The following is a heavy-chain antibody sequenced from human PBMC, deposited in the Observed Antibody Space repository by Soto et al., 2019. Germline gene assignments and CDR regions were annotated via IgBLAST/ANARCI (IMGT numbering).Heavy chain of an antibody. Sequence: QVQLVQSGAEVKKPGSSVKVSCKASGGTFSSYAISWVRQAPGQGLEWMGGIIPIFGTANYAQKFQGRVTITADESKSTAYMELSSLRSEDTAVYYCATGTYYDFWSGYSSYWYFDLWGRGTLVTVSS. D-gene: IGHD3-3*01. CDR1: GGTFSSYA. V-gene: IGHV1-69*01. J-gene: IGHJ2*01. CDR3: ATGTYYDFWSGYSSYWYFDL. CDR2: IIPIFGTA.